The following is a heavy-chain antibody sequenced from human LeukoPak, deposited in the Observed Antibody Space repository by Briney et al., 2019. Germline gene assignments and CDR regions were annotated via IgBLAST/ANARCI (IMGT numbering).Heavy chain of an antibody. J-gene: IGHJ5*02. V-gene: IGHV4-31*03. CDR3: ASVKLVDPTSITSNWFDP. CDR2: IYRSGVT. CDR1: GVSISNGGYY. Sequence: SETLSLTCTVSGVSISNGGYYWSWIRQHPGTGLEWIGYIYRSGVTYYNPSLKSRITISLDTSKNYFSLKLTSVTAADTAVYYCASVKLVDPTSITSNWFDPWGQGTLVTVSS. D-gene: IGHD2-21*02.